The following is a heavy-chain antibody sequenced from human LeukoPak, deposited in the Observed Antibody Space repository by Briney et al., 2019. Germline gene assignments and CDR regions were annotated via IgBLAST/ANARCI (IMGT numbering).Heavy chain of an antibody. D-gene: IGHD6-13*01. V-gene: IGHV4-34*01. J-gene: IGHJ5*02. CDR2: INHSGST. CDR1: GGSFSGYY. CDR3: ARGHIDGSSAVAGTGHNWFDP. Sequence: SETLSLTCAVYGGSFSGYYWSWLRQPPGKGLEWIGEINHSGSTNYNPSLKSRVTISVDTSKNQFSLKLSSVTAADTAVYYCARGHIDGSSAVAGTGHNWFDPWGQGTLVTVSS.